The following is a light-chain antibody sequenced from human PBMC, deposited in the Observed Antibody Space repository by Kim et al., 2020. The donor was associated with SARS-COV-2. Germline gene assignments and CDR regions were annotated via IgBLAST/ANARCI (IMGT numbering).Light chain of an antibody. CDR2: GAA. J-gene: IGKJ1*01. Sequence: SPGERATLSCRASQSISSVYFAWYQQKPGQAPRLLIYGAAIRATGIPDRFSGSGSGTDFTLTISRLESEDFAVYYCHQYGSSPQTFGQGTKVEIK. V-gene: IGKV3-20*01. CDR3: HQYGSSPQT. CDR1: QSISSVY.